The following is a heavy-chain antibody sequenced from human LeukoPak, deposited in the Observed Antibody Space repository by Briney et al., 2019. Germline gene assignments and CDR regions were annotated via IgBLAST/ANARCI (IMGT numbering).Heavy chain of an antibody. CDR2: IYSGGST. V-gene: IGHV3-53*01. Sequence: GGSLRLSCAASGFTVSSNYMSWVRQAPGKGLEWVSVIYSGGSTYYADSVKGRFTISRDNSKNTLYLQMNSLRAEDTAVYYCAKDRAYSGYDGHDYWGQGTLVTVSS. D-gene: IGHD5-12*01. CDR1: GFTVSSNY. J-gene: IGHJ4*02. CDR3: AKDRAYSGYDGHDY.